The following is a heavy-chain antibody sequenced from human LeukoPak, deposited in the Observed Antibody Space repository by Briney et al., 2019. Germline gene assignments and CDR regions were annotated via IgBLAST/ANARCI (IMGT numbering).Heavy chain of an antibody. V-gene: IGHV5-51*01. D-gene: IGHD2-2*01. Sequence: GESPKISCKGSGYSFTSYWIGWVRQMPGKGLEWMGIIYPGDSDTRYSPSFQGQVTISADKSISTAYLQWSSLKASETAMCFCARHGAVVVPAEFDYWGEGTLGTVSS. CDR3: ARHGAVVVPAEFDY. J-gene: IGHJ4*02. CDR1: GYSFTSYW. CDR2: IYPGDSDT.